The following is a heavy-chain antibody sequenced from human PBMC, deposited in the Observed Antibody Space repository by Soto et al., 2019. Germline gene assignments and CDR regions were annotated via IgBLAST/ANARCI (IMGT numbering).Heavy chain of an antibody. CDR3: ARPVTSPDHLDI. Sequence: GASVKVSCKSSGYIFSDYGITWVRQAPGQGLEWMGWISAYNGNTDYAQKFQDRLTLATDTSTSTAYMELRSLRSGDTALYYCARPVTSPDHLDIWGQGTMVTVSS. CDR2: ISAYNGNT. V-gene: IGHV1-18*01. CDR1: GYIFSDYG. D-gene: IGHD4-4*01. J-gene: IGHJ3*02.